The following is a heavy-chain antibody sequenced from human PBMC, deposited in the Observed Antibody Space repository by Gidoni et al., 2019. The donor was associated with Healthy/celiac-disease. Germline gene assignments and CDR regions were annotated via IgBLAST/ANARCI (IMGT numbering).Heavy chain of an antibody. V-gene: IGHV4-39*01. J-gene: IGHJ4*02. D-gene: IGHD3-22*01. CDR3: ARKRIVVVITDHYYFDY. Sequence: QLQLQESGPGLVKPSETLSLTCTVSGGPISSSSYYWGWIRQPPGKGLEWIGSIYYSGSTYYNPSLKSRVTISVDTSKNQFSLKLSSVTAADTAVYYCARKRIVVVITDHYYFDYWGQGTLVTVSS. CDR1: GGPISSSSYY. CDR2: IYYSGST.